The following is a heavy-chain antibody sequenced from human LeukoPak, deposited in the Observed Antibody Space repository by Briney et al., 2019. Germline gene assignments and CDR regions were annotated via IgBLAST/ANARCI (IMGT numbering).Heavy chain of an antibody. CDR2: ISYDGSNK. V-gene: IGHV3-30*03. CDR3: ARHLSGVTGYTYGRGIDY. CDR1: GFTFNSYR. Sequence: GGSLRLSCAASGFTFNSYRMHWVRQAPGKGLEWVAVISYDGSNKYYADSVKGRFTISRDNSKNSLYLQMNSLRAEDMAVYYCARHLSGVTGYTYGRGIDYWGQGTLVTVSS. J-gene: IGHJ4*02. D-gene: IGHD5-18*01.